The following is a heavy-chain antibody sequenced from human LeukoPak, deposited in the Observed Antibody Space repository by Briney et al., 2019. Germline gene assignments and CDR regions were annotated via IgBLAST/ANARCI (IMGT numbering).Heavy chain of an antibody. D-gene: IGHD1-26*01. V-gene: IGHV3-21*01. Sequence: GGSLRLSCAASGFTFSTYSMNWVRQAPGKGLEWASSISSSTSYIYYADSVKGRFTISRDNAKNSLYLQMNSLRAEDTAVYYCARDQVGGTSGYDYWGQGTLVTVSS. CDR2: ISSSTSYI. CDR1: GFTFSTYS. J-gene: IGHJ4*02. CDR3: ARDQVGGTSGYDY.